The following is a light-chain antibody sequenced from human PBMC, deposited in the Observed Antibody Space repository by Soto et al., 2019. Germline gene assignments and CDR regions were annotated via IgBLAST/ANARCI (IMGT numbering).Light chain of an antibody. Sequence: EMTQSPSSLSASVGDRVTITCRASQSISDNVNWYQFRPGKAPKLLIYAASSLQTGVPSRFSGSGSGTDFALIISSLQPEDSATYYCQLSYGPPCTFGLGTKVEIK. CDR3: QLSYGPPCT. V-gene: IGKV1-39*01. CDR1: QSISDN. J-gene: IGKJ2*02. CDR2: AAS.